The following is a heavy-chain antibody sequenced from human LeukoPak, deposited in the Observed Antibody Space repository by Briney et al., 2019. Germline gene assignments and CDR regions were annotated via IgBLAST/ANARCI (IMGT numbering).Heavy chain of an antibody. CDR1: GYTFTSYG. CDR2: ISTYNGNT. CDR3: ARDQLSRGVWFDP. J-gene: IGHJ5*02. V-gene: IGHV1-18*01. Sequence: ASVKVSCKASGYTFTSYGISWVRQAPGQGLEWMGWISTYNGNTNYAQKLQGRVTMTTEISTSTAYMELRSLGSDDTAVYYCARDQLSRGVWFDPWGQGTLVTVSS. D-gene: IGHD1-1*01.